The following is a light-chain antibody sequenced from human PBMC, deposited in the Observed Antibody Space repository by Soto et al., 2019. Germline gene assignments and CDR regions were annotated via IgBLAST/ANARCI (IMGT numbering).Light chain of an antibody. CDR3: GTWDSGLGSHV. J-gene: IGLJ1*01. CDR1: SSNIWNNY. CDR2: DNN. Sequence: QSVLTQPPSVSAAPGQTVTISCSGSSSNIWNNYVSWYQLLPGAAPKLLIYDNNKRPSDIPDRFSGSNSGTSATLGITGLQTGDAADYYCGTWDSGLGSHVFGGGTKVTVL. V-gene: IGLV1-51*01.